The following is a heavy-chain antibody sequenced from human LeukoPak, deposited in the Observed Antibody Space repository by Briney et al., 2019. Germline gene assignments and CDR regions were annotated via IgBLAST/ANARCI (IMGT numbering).Heavy chain of an antibody. D-gene: IGHD3-9*01. CDR3: ARVRYDILTGYPHLDY. V-gene: IGHV1-2*02. CDR2: INPNSGGT. CDR1: GYTFTGYY. Sequence: ASVKVSCKASGYTFTGYYMHWVRQASGQGLEWMGWINPNSGGTNYAQKFQGRVTMTRDTSISTAYMELSRLRSGDTAVYHCARVRYDILTGYPHLDYWGQGTLVTVSS. J-gene: IGHJ4*02.